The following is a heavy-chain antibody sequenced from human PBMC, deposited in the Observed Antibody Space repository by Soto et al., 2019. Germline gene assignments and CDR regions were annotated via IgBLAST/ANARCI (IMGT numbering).Heavy chain of an antibody. J-gene: IGHJ4*02. V-gene: IGHV3-33*01. CDR3: ARVRGGGIIYY. CDR1: GFTFSSYG. Sequence: QVQLVESGGRVVQPGSSLRLSCAASGFTFSSYGMHWVRQAPGKGLEWVAVIWYDGSNKYYADSVKGRFTISRDNSKNTLYLQMNSLRAEDTAVYYCARVRGGGIIYYWGQGTLVTFAS. D-gene: IGHD3-10*01. CDR2: IWYDGSNK.